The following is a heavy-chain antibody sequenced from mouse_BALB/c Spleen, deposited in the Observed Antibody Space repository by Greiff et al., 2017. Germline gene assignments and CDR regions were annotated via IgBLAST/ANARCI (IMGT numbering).Heavy chain of an antibody. Sequence: QVQLQQSGAELAKPGASVKMSCKASGYTFTSYWMHWVKQRPGQGLEWIGYINPSTGYTEYNQKFKDKATLTADKSSSTAYMQLSSLTSEDSAVYYCARVLITTVVARYFDVWGAGTTVTVSS. CDR1: GYTFTSYW. V-gene: IGHV1-7*01. CDR2: INPSTGYT. D-gene: IGHD1-1*01. J-gene: IGHJ1*01. CDR3: ARVLITTVVARYFDV.